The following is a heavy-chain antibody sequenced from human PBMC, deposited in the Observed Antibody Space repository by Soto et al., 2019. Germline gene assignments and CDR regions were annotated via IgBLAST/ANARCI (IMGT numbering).Heavy chain of an antibody. Sequence: QVQLVQSGAEVKKPGASVKVSCKASGYTFTGYYMHWARQAPGQGLEWMGWINPNSGGTNYAQKFQGWVTMTRDTSISTAYMELSRLRSDDTAVYYCARDQIAAQGKYYYYYGMDVWGQGTTVTVSS. CDR3: ARDQIAAQGKYYYYYGMDV. D-gene: IGHD6-13*01. CDR1: GYTFTGYY. V-gene: IGHV1-2*04. J-gene: IGHJ6*02. CDR2: INPNSGGT.